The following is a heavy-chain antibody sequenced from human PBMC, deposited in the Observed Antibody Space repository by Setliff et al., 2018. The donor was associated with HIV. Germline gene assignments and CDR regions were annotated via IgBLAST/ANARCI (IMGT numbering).Heavy chain of an antibody. CDR3: ARGRLSWSPDF. CDR2: IIPSIATA. J-gene: IGHJ4*02. Sequence: SVKVSCKASGGSFSSYGITWVRQAPGQGLEWMGRIIPSIATAKSAQRFQGRVTITADKSTSTAYMELSSLTSDDTAIYYCARGRLSWSPDFWGQGTLVTVSS. V-gene: IGHV1-69*04. CDR1: GGSFSSYG.